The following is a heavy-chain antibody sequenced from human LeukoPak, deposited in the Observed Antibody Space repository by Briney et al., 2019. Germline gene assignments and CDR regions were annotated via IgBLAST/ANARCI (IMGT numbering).Heavy chain of an antibody. J-gene: IGHJ4*02. CDR3: ARGPPRNYYDSSGYYGYFDY. Sequence: GGSLRLSCAASGFTFSSYGMHWVRQAPGKGLEWVAVIWYDGSNKYYADSVKGRFTISRDNSKNTLYLQMNSLRAEDTAVYYCARGPPRNYYDSSGYYGYFDYWGQGTLVTVSS. D-gene: IGHD3-22*01. CDR2: IWYDGSNK. CDR1: GFTFSSYG. V-gene: IGHV3-33*01.